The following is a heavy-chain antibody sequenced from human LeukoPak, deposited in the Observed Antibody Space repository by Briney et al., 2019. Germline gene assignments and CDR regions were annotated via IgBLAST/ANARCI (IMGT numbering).Heavy chain of an antibody. CDR3: ARAVAGIYRRWELLRGYFDY. V-gene: IGHV3-9*01. J-gene: IGHJ4*02. CDR2: ISWNSGSI. D-gene: IGHD1-26*01. Sequence: GGSLRLSCAASGFTFDDYAMHWVRQAPGKGLEWVSGISWNSGSIGYADSVKGRFTISRDNAKNSLYLQMNSLRAEDTALYYCARAVAGIYRRWELLRGYFDYWGQGTLVTVSS. CDR1: GFTFDDYA.